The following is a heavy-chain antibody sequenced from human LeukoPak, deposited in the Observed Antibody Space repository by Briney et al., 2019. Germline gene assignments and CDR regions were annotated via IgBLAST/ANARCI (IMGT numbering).Heavy chain of an antibody. CDR2: IYWDDDK. J-gene: IGHJ3*02. Sequence: SGPTLVKPTQTLTLTCTFSGFSLSASGVGVGWIRQPPGKALEWLALIYWDDDKRYSPSLKSRLTITKDTSKNQVVLTMTNMDPVDTATYYCAHSGIAVAPWKAFDIWGQGTMVTVSS. CDR3: AHSGIAVAPWKAFDI. CDR1: GFSLSASGVG. V-gene: IGHV2-5*02. D-gene: IGHD6-19*01.